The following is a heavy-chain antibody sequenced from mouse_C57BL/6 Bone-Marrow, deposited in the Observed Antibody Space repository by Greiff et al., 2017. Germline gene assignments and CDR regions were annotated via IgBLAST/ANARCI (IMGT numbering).Heavy chain of an antibody. CDR3: SSFDGNYLDF. D-gene: IGHD2-3*01. CDR2: IDPDIGDT. CDR1: GFNIKDDY. V-gene: IGHV14-4*01. J-gene: IGHJ2*01. Sequence: VQLQQSGAELVRPGASVKLSCTASGFNIKDDYIHWVKQRPEQGLEWIGGIDPDIGDTEYASKFQGKATITSDTSSNTAYLQLSSLTSEDTAVYYCSSFDGNYLDFWGQGTPHTGAS.